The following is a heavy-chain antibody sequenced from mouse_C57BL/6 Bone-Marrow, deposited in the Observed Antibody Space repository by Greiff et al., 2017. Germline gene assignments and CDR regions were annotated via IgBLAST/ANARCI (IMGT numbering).Heavy chain of an antibody. V-gene: IGHV1-81*01. CDR2: IYPRSGNT. D-gene: IGHD1-1*01. Sequence: QVQLQQSGAELARPGASVKLSCKASGYTFTSYGISWVKQRTGQGLEWIGEIYPRSGNTYYNEKFKGKATLTADKSSSTAYMDLRSLTSEDTAVYFCARNLLYYYGGYYGMDYWGQGTSVTVSA. CDR3: ARNLLYYYGGYYGMDY. CDR1: GYTFTSYG. J-gene: IGHJ4*01.